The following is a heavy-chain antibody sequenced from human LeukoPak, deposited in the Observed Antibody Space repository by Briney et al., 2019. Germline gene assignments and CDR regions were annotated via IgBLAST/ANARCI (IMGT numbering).Heavy chain of an antibody. J-gene: IGHJ5*02. CDR2: IYPGDSDT. CDR1: GYSFTSYW. CDR3: ARQEKYDWFDP. V-gene: IGHV5-51*07. Sequence: GESLKISCKGSGYSFTSYWIGWVHQMPGQGLEWMGIIYPGDSDTRYSPSFQGQVTISADKSISTAYLQWSSLKASDTAMYYCARQEKYDWFDPWGQGTLVTVSS.